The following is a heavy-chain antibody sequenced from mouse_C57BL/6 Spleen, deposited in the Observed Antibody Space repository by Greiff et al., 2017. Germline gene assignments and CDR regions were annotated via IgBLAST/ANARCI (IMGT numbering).Heavy chain of an antibody. CDR1: GYTFTSYW. V-gene: IGHV1-69*01. J-gene: IGHJ3*01. Sequence: VQLQQPGAELVMPGASVKLSCKASGYTFTSYWMHWVKQRPGQGLEWIGEIDPSDSYTNYNQKFKGKSTLTVDKSSSTAYMQLSSLTSEDSAVYYWSISDSGFSYWGQGTLVTVSA. CDR3: SISDSGFSY. CDR2: IDPSDSYT. D-gene: IGHD2-4*01.